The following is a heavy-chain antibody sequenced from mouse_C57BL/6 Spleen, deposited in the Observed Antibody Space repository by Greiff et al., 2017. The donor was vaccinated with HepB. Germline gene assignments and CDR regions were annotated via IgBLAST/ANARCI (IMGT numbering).Heavy chain of an antibody. D-gene: IGHD2-3*01. CDR3: ARDPLDGYIDY. CDR2: ISYDGSN. CDR1: GYSITSGYY. Sequence: DVQLQESGPGLVKPSQSLSLTCSVTGYSITSGYYWNWIRQFPGNKLEWMGYISYDGSNNYNPSLKNRISITRDTSKNQFFLKLNSVTTEDTATYYCARDPLDGYIDYWGQGTTLTVSS. V-gene: IGHV3-6*01. J-gene: IGHJ2*01.